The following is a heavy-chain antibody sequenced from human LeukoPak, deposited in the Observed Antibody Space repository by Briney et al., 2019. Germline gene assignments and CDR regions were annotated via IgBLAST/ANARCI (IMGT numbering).Heavy chain of an antibody. CDR3: ARVRWFGGIPAGYRRWDYHGNDG. Sequence: ASVKVSCKASGYTFTSYDINWVRQATGQGLEWMGWMNPDSGNTGYAQKFQGRVTMTRNTSISTAYMELSSLRSEDTAVYYCARVRWFGGIPAGYRRWDYHGNDGWGQGTTVTVSS. D-gene: IGHD1-14*01. CDR2: MNPDSGNT. J-gene: IGHJ6*02. V-gene: IGHV1-8*01. CDR1: GYTFTSYD.